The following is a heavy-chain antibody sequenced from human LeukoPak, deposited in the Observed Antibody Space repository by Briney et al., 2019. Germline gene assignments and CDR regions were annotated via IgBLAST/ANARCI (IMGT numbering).Heavy chain of an antibody. J-gene: IGHJ6*02. CDR1: GYTFTSYG. Sequence: ASVKVSCKASGYTFTSYGISWVRQAPGQGLEWMGWISAYNGNTNYAQKLQGRVTMTTDTSTSTAYMELRSLRPDDTAVYYCAMYYDILTGSPHYYHGMDVWGQGTTVTVSS. CDR3: AMYYDILTGSPHYYHGMDV. D-gene: IGHD3-9*01. CDR2: ISAYNGNT. V-gene: IGHV1-18*01.